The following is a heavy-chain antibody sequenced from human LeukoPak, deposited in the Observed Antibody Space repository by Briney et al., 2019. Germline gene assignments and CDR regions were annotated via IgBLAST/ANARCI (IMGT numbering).Heavy chain of an antibody. D-gene: IGHD5-18*01. Sequence: SETLSLTCTVSGGSMTTHHWNWIRQTPGKGLEWIGYVFDSGRTKVKPSLKSRVTLSADTSKNQLSLRLSSVTAADTAMYYCTTIKRGDIFGYFDFWGQGILVTVSS. J-gene: IGHJ4*02. CDR2: VFDSGRT. V-gene: IGHV4-59*11. CDR1: GGSMTTHH. CDR3: TTIKRGDIFGYFDF.